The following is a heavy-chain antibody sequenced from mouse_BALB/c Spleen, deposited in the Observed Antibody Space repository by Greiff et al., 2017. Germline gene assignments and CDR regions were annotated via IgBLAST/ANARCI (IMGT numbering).Heavy chain of an antibody. J-gene: IGHJ4*01. D-gene: IGHD2-1*01. CDR3: ARHEKSYYGNYDYAMDY. V-gene: IGHV5-6*01. CDR2: ISSGGSYT. CDR1: GFTFSSYG. Sequence: EVHLVESGGDLVKPGGSLKLSCAASGFTFSSYGMSWVRQTPDKRLEWVATISSGGSYTYYPDSVKGRFTISRDNAKNTLYLQMSSLKSEDTAMYYCARHEKSYYGNYDYAMDYWGQGTSVTVSS.